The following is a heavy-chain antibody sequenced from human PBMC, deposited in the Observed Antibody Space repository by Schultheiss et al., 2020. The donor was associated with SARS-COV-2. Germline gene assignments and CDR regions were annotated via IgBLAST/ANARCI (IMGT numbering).Heavy chain of an antibody. V-gene: IGHV3-64*04. D-gene: IGHD4-23*01. CDR2: ISSNGGST. CDR1: GFTFSSYA. CDR3: ASMGNDYGGPDDY. Sequence: GGSLRLSCAASGFTFSSYAMHWVRQAPGKGLEYVSAISSNGGSTYYADSVKGRFTISRDNSKNTLYLQMNSLRAEDTAVYYCASMGNDYGGPDDYWGQGTLVTVSS. J-gene: IGHJ4*02.